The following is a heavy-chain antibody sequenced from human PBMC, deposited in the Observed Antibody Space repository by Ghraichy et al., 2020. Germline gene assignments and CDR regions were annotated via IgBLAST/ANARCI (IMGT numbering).Heavy chain of an antibody. Sequence: GGSLRLSCAASGFTFTSYAMSWVRQAPGEGLDLVAAISLSGGATYYADSVKGRFTISRDNSKNTLFLHMSSLRAEDTALYYCVKDIRDNGNYGWFDPWGQGTLVTVSS. CDR3: VKDIRDNGNYGWFDP. D-gene: IGHD1-26*01. J-gene: IGHJ5*02. V-gene: IGHV3-23*01. CDR1: GFTFTSYA. CDR2: ISLSGGAT.